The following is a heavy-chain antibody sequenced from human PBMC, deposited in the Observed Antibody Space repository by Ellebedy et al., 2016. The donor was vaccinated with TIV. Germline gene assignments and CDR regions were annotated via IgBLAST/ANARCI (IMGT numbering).Heavy chain of an antibody. D-gene: IGHD3-22*01. V-gene: IGHV3-7*01. CDR3: ARDRGGQYSSDGYYDAFDI. CDR2: IRQDASEK. J-gene: IGHJ3*02. CDR1: GFTVSSNY. Sequence: GGSLRLSCAASGFTVSSNYMSWVRQAPGKGLEWVANIRQDASEKYYVDSVKGRFTISRDNAKNSLFLQMNSLRAEDTAVYYCARDRGGQYSSDGYYDAFDIWGQGTMVTVS.